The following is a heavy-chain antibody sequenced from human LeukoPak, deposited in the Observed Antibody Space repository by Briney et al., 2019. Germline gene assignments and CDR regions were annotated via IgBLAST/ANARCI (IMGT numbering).Heavy chain of an antibody. J-gene: IGHJ4*02. CDR1: GYTFTSYG. CDR3: ARATAGNFDY. CDR2: ISVYNGNT. D-gene: IGHD1-14*01. Sequence: ASVKVSCKASGYTFTSYGISWVRQAPGQGLEWMGWISVYNGNTNYAQKFQGRVTMTTDTSTSTAYMELSSLISDDTAVYYCARATAGNFDYWGQGTLVTVSS. V-gene: IGHV1-18*01.